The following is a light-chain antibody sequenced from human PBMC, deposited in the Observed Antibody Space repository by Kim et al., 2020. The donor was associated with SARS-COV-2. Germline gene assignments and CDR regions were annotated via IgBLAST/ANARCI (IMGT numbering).Light chain of an antibody. CDR1: HNVGIN. J-gene: IGKJ4*01. CDR3: QQRGSWPPAVT. Sequence: PGEGPTRSCRASHNVGINVAWYQQTPGQSPRLLIYDAAMRAAGIPDRFSGSGSGTDFTLTIGSLAPEDFAIYYCQQRGSWPPAVTFGGGTKVDIK. CDR2: DAA. V-gene: IGKV3-11*01.